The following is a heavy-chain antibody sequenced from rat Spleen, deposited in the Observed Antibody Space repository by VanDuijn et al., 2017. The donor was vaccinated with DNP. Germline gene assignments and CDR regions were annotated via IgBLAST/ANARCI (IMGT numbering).Heavy chain of an antibody. CDR3: VRSHIIRGSVGHSDV. Sequence: QVHLKESGPGLVQASKTLSLTCAVSGFSVTRYTVHWVRQPTGKGLEWLGIIWSGGNTDYNSALKSRLSISRDTSKSQAFLKMNNLQTEDTAMYFCVRSHIIRGSVGHSDVWGPGTMVTVSS. J-gene: IGHJ1*01. V-gene: IGHV2-30*01. D-gene: IGHD4-3*01. CDR1: GFSVTRYT. CDR2: IWSGGNT.